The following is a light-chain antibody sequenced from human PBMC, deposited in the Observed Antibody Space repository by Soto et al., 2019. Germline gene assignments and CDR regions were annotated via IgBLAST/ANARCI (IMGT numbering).Light chain of an antibody. CDR2: AAS. V-gene: IGKV1-27*01. Sequence: DIQMTQSPPSLSASVGVRVTITCRASQGIRNYVAWYQQIPGKAPKLLIYAASTLQSGVPSRFSGSGSGTDFPLTINGLQPEDVATSSCQRYSRVSVFGPGPKVEIK. CDR1: QGIRNY. CDR3: QRYSRVSV. J-gene: IGKJ3*01.